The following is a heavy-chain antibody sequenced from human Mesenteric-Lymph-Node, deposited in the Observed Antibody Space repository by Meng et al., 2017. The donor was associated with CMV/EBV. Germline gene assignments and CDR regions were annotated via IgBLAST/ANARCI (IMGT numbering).Heavy chain of an antibody. Sequence: GESLKISCAASGFTLSDYSMNWVRQAPGKGLEWVSSISSSGNYIYNADSVKGRFTISRDNAKNSLYLQMNRLRAEDTAVYDCARGVREGWRDKAMGHYYFDYWGQGTLVTVSS. J-gene: IGHJ4*02. CDR3: ARGVREGWRDKAMGHYYFDY. CDR1: GFTLSDYS. D-gene: IGHD5-18*01. CDR2: ISSSGNYI. V-gene: IGHV3-21*01.